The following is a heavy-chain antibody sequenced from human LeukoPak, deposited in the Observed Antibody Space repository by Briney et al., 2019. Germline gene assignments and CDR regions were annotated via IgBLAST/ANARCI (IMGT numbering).Heavy chain of an antibody. J-gene: IGHJ2*01. CDR3: ARGLPGDWYFDL. Sequence: GGSLRLSCAASGFTCSSYSMNWVRQAPGKGLEWVSSISSSSSYIYYADSVKGRFTISRDNAKNSLYLQMNSLRAEDTAVYYCARGLPGDWYFDLWGRGTLVTVSS. V-gene: IGHV3-21*01. CDR1: GFTCSSYS. CDR2: ISSSSSYI.